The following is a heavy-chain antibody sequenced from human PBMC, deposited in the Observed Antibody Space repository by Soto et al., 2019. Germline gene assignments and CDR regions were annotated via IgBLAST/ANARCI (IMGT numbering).Heavy chain of an antibody. CDR2: INQDGTAK. D-gene: IGHD4-17*01. CDR3: ASDYGL. V-gene: IGHV3-7*04. CDR1: GFTFGTHW. Sequence: EVQLVESGGGLVQPGGSLRLSCAVSGFTFGTHWMSWVRQAPGKGPEWVANINQDGTAKSYVDSVKGRFTISRDNAKNSLYLQMNSRRVDDTAVYYCASDYGLGGQGSLVTVSS. J-gene: IGHJ4*02.